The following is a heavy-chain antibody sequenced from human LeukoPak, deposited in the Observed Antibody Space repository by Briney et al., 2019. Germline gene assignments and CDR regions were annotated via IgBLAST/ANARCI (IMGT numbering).Heavy chain of an antibody. V-gene: IGHV1-69*13. CDR3: ARLRITIFGVVIPYYGMDV. J-gene: IGHJ6*02. CDR2: IIPIFGTA. Sequence: SAKVSCKASGGTFRSYAISWVRQAPGQGLEWMGGIIPIFGTANYAQKFQGRVTITADESTSTAYMELSSLRSEDTAVYYCARLRITIFGVVIPYYGMDVWGQGTTVTVSS. D-gene: IGHD3-3*01. CDR1: GGTFRSYA.